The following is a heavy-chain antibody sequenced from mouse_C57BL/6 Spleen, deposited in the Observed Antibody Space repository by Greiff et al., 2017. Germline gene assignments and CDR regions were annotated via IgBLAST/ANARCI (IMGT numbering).Heavy chain of an antibody. CDR1: GYAFSSSW. Sequence: VQLQQSGPELVKPGASVKISCKASGYAFSSSWMNWVKQRPGKGLEWIGRIYPGDGDTNYNGKFKGKATLTADNSSSTAYMQLSSLTSEDSAVYFCARSEGWYFDVWGTGTTVTVSS. CDR2: IYPGDGDT. CDR3: ARSEGWYFDV. J-gene: IGHJ1*03. V-gene: IGHV1-82*01.